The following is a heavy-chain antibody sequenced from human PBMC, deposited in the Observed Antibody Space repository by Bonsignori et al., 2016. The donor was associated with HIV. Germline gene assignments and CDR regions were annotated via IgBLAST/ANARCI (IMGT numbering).Heavy chain of an antibody. V-gene: IGHV1-18*01. CDR3: ARAPYHYDKGGDDYFIFDF. CDR1: GLHLFPTL. CDR2: SALTRGHT. D-gene: IGHD2-21*01. J-gene: IGHJ4*01. Sequence: ASVKVSCKASGLHLFPTLESLGCDRPLDKGLSGWDGSALTRGHTKFAQNFQGRVTITADTSTSTAYMELRSLRPDDTAVYYCARAPYHYDKGGDDYFIFDFWGHGTLVTVSS.